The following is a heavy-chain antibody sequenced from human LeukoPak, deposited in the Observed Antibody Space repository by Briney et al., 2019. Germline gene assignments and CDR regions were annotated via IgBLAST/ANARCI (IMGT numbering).Heavy chain of an antibody. J-gene: IGHJ4*02. CDR2: IIPILGIA. CDR3: ARTPYSSSSDYFDY. V-gene: IGHV1-69*02. CDR1: GYTFTGYY. D-gene: IGHD6-6*01. Sequence: SVKVSCKASGYTFTGYYMHWVRQAPGQGLEWMGRIIPILGIANYAQKFQGRVTITADKSTSTAYMELSSLRSEDTAVYYCARTPYSSSSDYFDYWGQGTLVTVSS.